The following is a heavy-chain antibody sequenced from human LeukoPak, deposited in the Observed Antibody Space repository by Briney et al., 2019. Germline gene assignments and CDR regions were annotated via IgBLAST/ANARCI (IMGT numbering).Heavy chain of an antibody. CDR1: GFTFTSHN. CDR2: VSSGSTYI. D-gene: IGHD3-22*01. V-gene: IGHV3-21*01. Sequence: GGSLRLSCAASGFTFTSHNMNWVRQAPGRGLEWVSSVSSGSTYIYYADSVKGRFTISRDNAENSLYLQMNSLTPEDTAVYYCARRYYDSSGYPHYGFDPWGQGTLVTVSS. CDR3: ARRYYDSSGYPHYGFDP. J-gene: IGHJ5*02.